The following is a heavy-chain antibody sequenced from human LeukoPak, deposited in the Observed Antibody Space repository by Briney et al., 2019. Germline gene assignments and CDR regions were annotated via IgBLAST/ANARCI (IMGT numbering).Heavy chain of an antibody. CDR1: VTLDNYA. CDR2: ISASGGST. J-gene: IGHJ4*02. V-gene: IGHV3-23*01. D-gene: IGHD3-3*01. CDR3: AKGAQYDFWSGYTLEYFDV. Sequence: PGGSLRLPCAASVTLDNYAMSWVRQAPGKGLEWVSFISASGGSTHYADSVKGRFTISRDNSKNTLYLQINSLRAEDTATYYCAKGAQYDFWSGYTLEYFDVWGKGTLVTVSS.